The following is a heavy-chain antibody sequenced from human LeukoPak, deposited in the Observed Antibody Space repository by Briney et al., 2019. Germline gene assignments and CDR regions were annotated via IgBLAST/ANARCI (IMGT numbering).Heavy chain of an antibody. V-gene: IGHV3-33*08. Sequence: PGRSLRLSCAASGFTFSSYGMHWVRQAPGKGLEWVAVIWYDGGNKYYADSVKGRFTISRDNSKNTLYLQMNSLRAEDTAVYYCARDSAPYSSSSSGYYYGMDVWGQGTTVTVSS. J-gene: IGHJ6*02. D-gene: IGHD6-6*01. CDR3: ARDSAPYSSSSSGYYYGMDV. CDR1: GFTFSSYG. CDR2: IWYDGGNK.